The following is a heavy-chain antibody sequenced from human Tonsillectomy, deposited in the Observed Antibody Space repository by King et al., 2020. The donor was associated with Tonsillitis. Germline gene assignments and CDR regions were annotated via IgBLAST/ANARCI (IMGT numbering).Heavy chain of an antibody. J-gene: IGHJ4*02. CDR1: GFTFGDYG. Sequence: VQLVESGGGVVRPGGSLRLSCAASGFTFGDYGMSWVRQAPGKGLEWVSGINWNGGSTGYADSVRGRFTISRDNAKNSLYLQMNSLRAEDTALYYCARGGSGSYRDQIDYWGQGTLVTVSS. V-gene: IGHV3-20*04. D-gene: IGHD1-26*01. CDR3: ARGGSGSYRDQIDY. CDR2: INWNGGST.